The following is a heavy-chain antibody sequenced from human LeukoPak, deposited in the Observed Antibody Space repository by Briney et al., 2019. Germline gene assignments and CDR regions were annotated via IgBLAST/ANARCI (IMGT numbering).Heavy chain of an antibody. V-gene: IGHV4-4*07. Sequence: SETLSLTCTVSGGSISSYYWSWIRQPAGKGLEWIGRIYTSGSTNHNPSLKSRVTMSVDTSMNQFSLKLSSVTAADTAVYYCARDRPGCSGGSCYSDYYYMDVWGKGTTVTISS. D-gene: IGHD2-15*01. CDR3: ARDRPGCSGGSCYSDYYYMDV. J-gene: IGHJ6*03. CDR2: IYTSGST. CDR1: GGSISSYY.